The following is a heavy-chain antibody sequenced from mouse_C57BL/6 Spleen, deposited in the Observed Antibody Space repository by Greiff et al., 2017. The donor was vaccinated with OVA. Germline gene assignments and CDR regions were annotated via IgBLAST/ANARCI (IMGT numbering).Heavy chain of an antibody. CDR3: ARDYYGSSYGTAMDY. J-gene: IGHJ4*01. D-gene: IGHD1-1*01. CDR2: IYTSDSET. Sequence: QVQLQQPGAELVRPGSSVKLSCKASGYTFTSYWMDWVKQRPGQGLEWIGNIYTSDSETHYNQKFKDKATLTVDKSSSTAYMQLSSLTSEDSAVYYCARDYYGSSYGTAMDYWGQGTSVTVSA. V-gene: IGHV1-61*01. CDR1: GYTFTSYW.